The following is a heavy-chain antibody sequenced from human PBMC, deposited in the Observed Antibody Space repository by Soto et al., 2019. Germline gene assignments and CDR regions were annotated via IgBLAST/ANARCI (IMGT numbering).Heavy chain of an antibody. D-gene: IGHD2-2*01. CDR3: AKSSSRAHYYAMDV. J-gene: IGHJ6*02. CDR1: GFTFSSYA. CDR2: VSASGGGT. Sequence: GGSLRLSCAASGFTFSSYAMNWVCQAPGKGLEWVAGVSASGGGTSYADSVKGRFTISRDNSKDTLYLQMNSLRAEDTAVYYCAKSSSRAHYYAMDVWGQGTTVTVSS. V-gene: IGHV3-23*01.